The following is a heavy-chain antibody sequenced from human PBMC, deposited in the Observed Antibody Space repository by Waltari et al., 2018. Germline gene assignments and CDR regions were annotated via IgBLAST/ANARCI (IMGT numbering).Heavy chain of an antibody. CDR3: ARSHYGYCSGGSCYSGDY. Sequence: QVQLVQSGAEVKKPGSPVKVSSQDSGGPSSSYAISWALQAPGQGLEWMGGIITIFGTANYAQKFQGRVTITADESTSTAYMELSSLRSEDTAVYYCARSHYGYCSGGSCYSGDYWGQGTLVTVSS. D-gene: IGHD2-15*01. V-gene: IGHV1-69*12. CDR1: GGPSSSYA. J-gene: IGHJ4*02. CDR2: IITIFGTA.